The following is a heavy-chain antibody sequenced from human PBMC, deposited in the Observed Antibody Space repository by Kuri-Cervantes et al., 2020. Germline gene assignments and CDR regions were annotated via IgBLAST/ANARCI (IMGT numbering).Heavy chain of an antibody. CDR3: AKERTRAYSSGWYYFDY. CDR1: SSGGYY. V-gene: IGHV3-9*01. J-gene: IGHJ4*02. Sequence: SSGGYYWSWIRQHPGKGLEWVSGISWNSGSIGYADSVKGRFTISRDNAKNSLYLQMNSLRAEDTALYYCAKERTRAYSSGWYYFDYWGQGTLVTVSS. D-gene: IGHD6-19*01. CDR2: ISWNSGSI.